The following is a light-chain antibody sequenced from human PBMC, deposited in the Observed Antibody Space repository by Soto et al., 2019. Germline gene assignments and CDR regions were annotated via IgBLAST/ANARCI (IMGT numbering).Light chain of an antibody. CDR1: SSDVGGYNY. V-gene: IGLV2-8*01. J-gene: IGLJ2*01. CDR2: EVS. Sequence: QSALTQPPSASGSPGQSVTISCTGTSSDVGGYNYVSWYQQHPGKAPKLMIYEVSKRPSGVTDHFSCSKSGNTASLTVSGLQAEDEADYYCSSYAGSNNLVYGGATKVTVL. CDR3: SSYAGSNNLV.